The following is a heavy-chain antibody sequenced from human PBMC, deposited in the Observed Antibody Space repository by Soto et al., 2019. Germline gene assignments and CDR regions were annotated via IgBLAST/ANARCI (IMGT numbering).Heavy chain of an antibody. Sequence: ASVKVSCKVSGYTLTELSMHWVRQAPGKGLEWMGGFDPEDGETIYAQKFQGRVTMTEDTSTDTAYMELSSLRSEDTAVYYCATLPGGRFGEFRFDYWGQGTLVTVSS. CDR3: ATLPGGRFGEFRFDY. CDR2: FDPEDGET. CDR1: GYTLTELS. D-gene: IGHD3-10*01. V-gene: IGHV1-24*01. J-gene: IGHJ4*02.